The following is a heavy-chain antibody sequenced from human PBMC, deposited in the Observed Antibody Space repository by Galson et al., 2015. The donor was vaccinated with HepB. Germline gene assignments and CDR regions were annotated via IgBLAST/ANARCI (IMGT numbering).Heavy chain of an antibody. Sequence: SLRLSCAASGFTFSSHDMNWIRQAPGEGPEWVSGIRGSGGNTYYADSVKGRFTISRDNSKNTLHLQMNSLRAEDTAVYYCAKDLGPHDSGYAVFDYWGLGTLVTVSS. CDR1: GFTFSSHD. CDR3: AKDLGPHDSGYAVFDY. D-gene: IGHD5-12*01. V-gene: IGHV3-23*01. J-gene: IGHJ4*02. CDR2: IRGSGGNT.